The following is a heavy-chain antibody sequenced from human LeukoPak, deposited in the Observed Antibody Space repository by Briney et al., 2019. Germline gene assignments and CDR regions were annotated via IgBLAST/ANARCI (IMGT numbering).Heavy chain of an antibody. CDR3: AKGGGADWFDP. V-gene: IGHV3-23*01. J-gene: IGHJ5*02. D-gene: IGHD2-21*01. CDR2: ISGSGGST. Sequence: GGSLRLSCAASGFTFSTYAMTWVRQAPGKGLEWVSAISGSGGSTYYADSVKGRFTISRDNSKNTLYLQMNSLRAEDTAVYYCAKGGGADWFDPWGQGTLVTVSS. CDR1: GFTFSTYA.